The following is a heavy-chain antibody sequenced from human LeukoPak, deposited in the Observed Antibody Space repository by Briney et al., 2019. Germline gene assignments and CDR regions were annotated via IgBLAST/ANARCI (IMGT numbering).Heavy chain of an antibody. J-gene: IGHJ4*02. V-gene: IGHV4-4*02. CDR3: ARGGWNKFDY. Sequence: SETLSLTCAVSGGSISSNNWWTWVRQPPGKGLEWIGEIYHSGSTNYNPSLKSRLTISVDKSKNQFSLKLSSVTAADTAVYYCARGGWNKFDYWGQGTLVTVSS. CDR2: IYHSGST. D-gene: IGHD3-22*01. CDR1: GGSISSNNW.